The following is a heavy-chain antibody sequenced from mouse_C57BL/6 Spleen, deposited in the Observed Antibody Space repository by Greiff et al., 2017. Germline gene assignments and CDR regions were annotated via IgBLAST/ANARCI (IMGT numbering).Heavy chain of an antibody. Sequence: VQRVESGAELVRPGASVKLSCKASGYTITDYYINWVKQRPGQGLEWIARLYPGSGNTYYNEKFKGKATLTAEKSSSTAYMQLSSLTSEDSAVXFCASSYDLDYWGQGTTLTVSS. CDR3: ASSYDLDY. CDR2: LYPGSGNT. V-gene: IGHV1-76*01. D-gene: IGHD2-14*01. J-gene: IGHJ2*01. CDR1: GYTITDYY.